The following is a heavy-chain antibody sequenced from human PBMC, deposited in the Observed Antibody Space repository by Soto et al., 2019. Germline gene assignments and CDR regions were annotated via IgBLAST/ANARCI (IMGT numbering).Heavy chain of an antibody. CDR1: GFTFSSYG. Sequence: GESLKISCAASGFTFSSYGMHWVRQAPCKGLEWVAVISYDGSNKYYADSVKGRFTISRDNSKNTLYLQMNSLRAEDTAVYYCAKDPLYCSSTSCHTPLYYYGMDVWGQGTTVTVSS. CDR3: AKDPLYCSSTSCHTPLYYYGMDV. V-gene: IGHV3-30*18. CDR2: ISYDGSNK. D-gene: IGHD2-2*02. J-gene: IGHJ6*02.